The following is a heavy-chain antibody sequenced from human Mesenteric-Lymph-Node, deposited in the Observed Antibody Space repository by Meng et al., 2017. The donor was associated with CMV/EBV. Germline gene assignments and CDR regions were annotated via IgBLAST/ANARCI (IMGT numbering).Heavy chain of an antibody. CDR1: GFSFGDYA. Sequence: GESLKISCTASGFSFGDYAMNWVRQAPGKGLEWVGFIRSNAYGGTTEYVASVKGRFTISRDDSKRIAYLQMHGLKSEDTAVYYCTRYDFWTGYHPFDYWGQGTLVTVSS. CDR2: IRSNAYGGTT. V-gene: IGHV3-49*04. D-gene: IGHD3-3*01. J-gene: IGHJ4*02. CDR3: TRYDFWTGYHPFDY.